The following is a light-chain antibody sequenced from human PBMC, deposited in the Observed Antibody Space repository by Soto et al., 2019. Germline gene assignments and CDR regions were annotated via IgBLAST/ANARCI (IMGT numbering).Light chain of an antibody. CDR3: QQFVSSSCT. CDR2: GAS. Sequence: EIVLTQSPGTLSLSPGERATLSCRASQSVPSSNLAWYQQKPGQAPRLLIYGASRRTTGIPDRFCGSGSGTDFTLTISRLEPEDFAVYYCQQFVSSSCTFGQGTKLEIK. CDR1: QSVPSSN. J-gene: IGKJ2*02. V-gene: IGKV3-20*01.